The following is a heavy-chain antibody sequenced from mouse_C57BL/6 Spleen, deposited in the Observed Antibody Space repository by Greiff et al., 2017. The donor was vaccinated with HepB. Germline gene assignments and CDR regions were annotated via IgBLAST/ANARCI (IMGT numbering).Heavy chain of an antibody. CDR3: AGYYYGSSPYWYFDV. J-gene: IGHJ1*03. D-gene: IGHD1-1*01. CDR2: INPSSGYT. V-gene: IGHV1-7*01. Sequence: LQESGAELAKPGASVKLSCKASGYTFTSYWMHWVKQRPGQGLEWIGYINPSSGYTKYNQKFKDKATLTADKSSSTAYMQLSSLTYEDSAVYYCAGYYYGSSPYWYFDVWGTGTTVTVSS. CDR1: GYTFTSYW.